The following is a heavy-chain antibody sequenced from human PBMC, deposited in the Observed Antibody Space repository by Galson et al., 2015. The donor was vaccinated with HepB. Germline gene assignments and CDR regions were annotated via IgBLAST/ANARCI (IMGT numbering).Heavy chain of an antibody. Sequence: FTSYAMNWVRQAPGQGLEWMGWINTNTGNPTYAQGFTGRFVFSLDTSVSTAYLQISSLKAEDTAVYYCARDDYDSSGYYYGGFDYWGQGTLVTVSS. CDR1: FTSYA. CDR2: INTNTGNP. CDR3: ARDDYDSSGYYYGGFDY. V-gene: IGHV7-4-1*02. J-gene: IGHJ4*02. D-gene: IGHD3-22*01.